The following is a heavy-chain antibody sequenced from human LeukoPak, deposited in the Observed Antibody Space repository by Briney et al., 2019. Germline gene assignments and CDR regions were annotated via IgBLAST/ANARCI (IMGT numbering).Heavy chain of an antibody. J-gene: IGHJ5*02. CDR2: ISSSSSTI. CDR1: GFTVSSNY. Sequence: GGSLRLSCAASGFTVSSNYMSWVRQAPGKGLEWVSYISSSSSTIYYADSVKGRFTISRDNAKNSLYLQMNSLRAEDTAVYYCARDIGSGTTIFGVVIMEPAFDPWGQGTLVTVSS. V-gene: IGHV3-48*01. CDR3: ARDIGSGTTIFGVVIMEPAFDP. D-gene: IGHD3-3*01.